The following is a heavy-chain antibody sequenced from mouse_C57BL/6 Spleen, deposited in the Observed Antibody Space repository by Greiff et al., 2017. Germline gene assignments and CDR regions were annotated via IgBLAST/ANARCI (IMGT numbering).Heavy chain of an antibody. CDR2: ISSGSSTI. D-gene: IGHD2-3*01. Sequence: DVMLVESGGGLVKPGGSLKLSCAASGFTFSDYGMHWVRQAPEKGLEWVAYISSGSSTIYYADTVKGRFTISRDNAKNTLFLQMTSLRSEDTAMYYCARGDGYYDAMDYWGQGTSGTVSS. CDR1: GFTFSDYG. V-gene: IGHV5-17*01. J-gene: IGHJ4*01. CDR3: ARGDGYYDAMDY.